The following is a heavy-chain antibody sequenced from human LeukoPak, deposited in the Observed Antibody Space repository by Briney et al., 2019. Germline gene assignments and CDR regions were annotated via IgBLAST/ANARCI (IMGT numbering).Heavy chain of an antibody. CDR3: AKDPGYYYDSSGYPFDY. V-gene: IGHV3-11*01. D-gene: IGHD3-22*01. Sequence: KPGGSLRLSCAASGFTFSDYYMSWIRQAPGKGLEWVSYISSSGSTIYYADSVKGRFTISRDNAKNSLYLQMNSLRAEDTAVYYCAKDPGYYYDSSGYPFDYWGQGTLVTVSS. CDR1: GFTFSDYY. CDR2: ISSSGSTI. J-gene: IGHJ4*02.